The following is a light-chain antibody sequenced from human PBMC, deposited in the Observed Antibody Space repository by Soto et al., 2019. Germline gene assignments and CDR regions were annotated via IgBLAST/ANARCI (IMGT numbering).Light chain of an antibody. CDR1: QSISSW. J-gene: IGKJ1*01. CDR2: DAS. CDR3: QQYNSYSWT. V-gene: IGKV1-5*01. Sequence: EIPMTQSPSTPCASVGDRVTVTCRASQSISSWLAWYQQKPGKAPKLLIYDASSLESGVPSRFSGSGSGTEFTLTISSLQPDDFATYYCQQYNSYSWTVGQGTQLNI.